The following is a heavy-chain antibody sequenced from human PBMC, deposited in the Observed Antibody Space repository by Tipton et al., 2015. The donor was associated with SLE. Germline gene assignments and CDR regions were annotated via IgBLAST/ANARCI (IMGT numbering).Heavy chain of an antibody. CDR1: GGSISSHY. CDR2: IYTSGST. V-gene: IGHV4-4*07. CDR3: ARVNSSSWYLFDY. Sequence: TLSLTCTVSGGSISSHYWSWIRQPPGKGLEWIGRIYTSGSTNYNPSLKSRVTMSVDTSKNQFSLKLSSVTAADTAVYYCARVNSSSWYLFDYWGQGTLVTVSS. D-gene: IGHD6-13*01. J-gene: IGHJ4*02.